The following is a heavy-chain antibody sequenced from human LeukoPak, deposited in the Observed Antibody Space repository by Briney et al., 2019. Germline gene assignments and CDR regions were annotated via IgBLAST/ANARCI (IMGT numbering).Heavy chain of an antibody. V-gene: IGHV1-69*13. CDR2: IIPIFGTA. CDR3: ARDYGSSFLLYYYYYYMDV. Sequence: SVKVSCKASGGTFSSYAISWVPQAPGQRVEWVGGIIPIFGTANYAQKFQGRVTITADESTSTAYMELSSLRSDDTAVYYCARDYGSSFLLYYYYYYMDVWGKGTTVTVSS. D-gene: IGHD6-6*01. CDR1: GGTFSSYA. J-gene: IGHJ6*03.